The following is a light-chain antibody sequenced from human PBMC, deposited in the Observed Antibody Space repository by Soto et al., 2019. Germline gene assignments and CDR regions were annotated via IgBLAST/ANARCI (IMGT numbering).Light chain of an antibody. V-gene: IGKV1-5*03. Sequence: DIQMTQSPSTLSASVGDRVTITCRASQSMSTWLAWYQQKPGKAPKLLIYKASSLEGGVPSRFGGSGSGTLFNITISSLHPDDFATYYCQQYNTYPLTFGGGTKVDIK. CDR3: QQYNTYPLT. J-gene: IGKJ4*01. CDR2: KAS. CDR1: QSMSTW.